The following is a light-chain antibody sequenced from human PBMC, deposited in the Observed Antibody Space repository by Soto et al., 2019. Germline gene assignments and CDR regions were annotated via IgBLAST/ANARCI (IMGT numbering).Light chain of an antibody. Sequence: DIVMTQSPDSLAVSLGERATSNCKSSQSVLSSSNNMNYLSWYQQKPGQPPKLLFYWASTRESGVPDRFSGSGSGTDFTLTISSLQAEDVALSYCQQYYSTPLTFGGGTKVEI. CDR2: WAS. V-gene: IGKV4-1*01. CDR3: QQYYSTPLT. CDR1: QSVLSSSNNMNY. J-gene: IGKJ4*01.